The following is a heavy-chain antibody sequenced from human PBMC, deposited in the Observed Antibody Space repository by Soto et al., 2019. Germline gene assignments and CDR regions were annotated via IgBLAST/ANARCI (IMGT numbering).Heavy chain of an antibody. V-gene: IGHV5-51*01. CDR3: ARHPTYDYASSGYRNHYFDY. D-gene: IGHD3-22*01. CDR2: IYPGDSDT. CDR1: GYSFTSYW. Sequence: PGESLKISCKGSGYSFTSYWIGWVRQMPGKGLEWIGIIYPGDSDTKYSPSFQGQVTISADKSITTAYLQWSSLKASDTAMYYCARHPTYDYASSGYRNHYFDYWGQGTVVTVSS. J-gene: IGHJ4*02.